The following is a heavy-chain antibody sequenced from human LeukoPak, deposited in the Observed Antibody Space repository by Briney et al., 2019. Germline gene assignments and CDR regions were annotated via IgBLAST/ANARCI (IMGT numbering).Heavy chain of an antibody. Sequence: SETLSLTCTVSGGSIGTYYWNWIRQPPGKGLEWIGSIYYSGSTYYNPSLKSRVTISVDTSKNQFSLKLSSVTAADTAVYYCARDSGYDFVGGYYYYYYMDVWGKGTTVTVSS. J-gene: IGHJ6*03. CDR1: GGSIGTYY. V-gene: IGHV4-59*12. D-gene: IGHD5-12*01. CDR3: ARDSGYDFVGGYYYYYYMDV. CDR2: IYYSGST.